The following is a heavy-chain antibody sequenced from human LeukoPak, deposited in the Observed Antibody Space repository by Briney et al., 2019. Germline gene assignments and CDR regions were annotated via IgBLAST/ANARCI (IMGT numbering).Heavy chain of an antibody. J-gene: IGHJ6*02. CDR3: AKDMGGSYYAVDV. CDR1: GFTFDDYA. V-gene: IGHV3-9*01. D-gene: IGHD1-26*01. CDR2: ISWNSGSI. Sequence: GRSLRLSCAASGFTFDDYAMHWVRQAPGRGLEWVSGISWNSGSIGYADSVKGRFTISRDNAKNSLYLQMNSLRAEDTALYYCAKDMGGSYYAVDVWGQGTTVTVSS.